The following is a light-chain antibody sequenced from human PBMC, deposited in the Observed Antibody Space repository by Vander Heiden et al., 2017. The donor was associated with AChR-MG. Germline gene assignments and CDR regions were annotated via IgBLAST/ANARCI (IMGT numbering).Light chain of an antibody. J-gene: IGKJ2*01. V-gene: IGKV1-5*01. CDR2: DAP. Sequence: DIQMTESPPTLSASVGDRGTITSRASESISSWLAWYQQTPGKAPKLLIYDAPSLQSGVPSRFSGSGSGTEFTLTISSVQPDDFATYYCQQYNSYSPYTFGQGTKLEIK. CDR3: QQYNSYSPYT. CDR1: ESISSW.